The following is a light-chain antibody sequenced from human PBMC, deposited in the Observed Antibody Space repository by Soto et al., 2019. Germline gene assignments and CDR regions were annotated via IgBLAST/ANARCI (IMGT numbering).Light chain of an antibody. CDR3: QQRNSWPPTFT. V-gene: IGKV3-11*01. CDR1: QSVSTY. CDR2: DTS. J-gene: IGKJ5*01. Sequence: EIVMTQSPATLSVSTGERATLSCRSSQSVSTYLAWYQQRPGQAPRLLIYDTSIRATGIPARFSGSGSGTDFTLTISSLEPDDFAVYYCQQRNSWPPTFTFGQGTRLEI.